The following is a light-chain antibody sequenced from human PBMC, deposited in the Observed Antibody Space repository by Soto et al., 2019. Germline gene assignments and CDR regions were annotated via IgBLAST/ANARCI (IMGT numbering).Light chain of an antibody. V-gene: IGLV2-14*01. Sequence: QSVLTQPASVSGSPGQSITISCTGTSSDVGGYNYVSWYQQHPGKAPKVMIYEVTNRSSGVSNRFSGSKSGNTASLTISGLQAEDEADYYCSSYTRSTTQVFGTGTKVTVL. CDR3: SSYTRSTTQV. J-gene: IGLJ1*01. CDR1: SSDVGGYNY. CDR2: EVT.